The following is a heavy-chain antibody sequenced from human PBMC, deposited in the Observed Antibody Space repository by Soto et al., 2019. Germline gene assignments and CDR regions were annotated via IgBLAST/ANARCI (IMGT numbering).Heavy chain of an antibody. Sequence: KPSETLSLTCTVSAGSITTSYWSWIRQPLGKALEWIGYTSYRGSTNYNPSLKSRLTISIDTSKSQISLKLTSMTTADTAVYYCASSGIVGREVNTWFDPWGQGTLVTVSS. V-gene: IGHV4-59*01. CDR2: TSYRGST. D-gene: IGHD3-22*01. CDR1: AGSITTSY. J-gene: IGHJ5*02. CDR3: ASSGIVGREVNTWFDP.